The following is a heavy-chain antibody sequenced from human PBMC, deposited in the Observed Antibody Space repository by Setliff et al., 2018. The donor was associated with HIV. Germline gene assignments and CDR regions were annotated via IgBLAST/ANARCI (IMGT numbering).Heavy chain of an antibody. CDR1: GFTFTNFA. D-gene: IGHD6-25*01. J-gene: IGHJ4*02. CDR2: IPGTSGNT. V-gene: IGHV3-23*01. Sequence: GGSLRLSCAASGFTFTNFAMSWVRQAPGKGLEWVSGIPGTSGNTYYANSVKGRFTISRDNPKNTVHLQMNSLRAEDTAVYYCVKGGAAVGWGQGTQVTVSS. CDR3: VKGGAAVG.